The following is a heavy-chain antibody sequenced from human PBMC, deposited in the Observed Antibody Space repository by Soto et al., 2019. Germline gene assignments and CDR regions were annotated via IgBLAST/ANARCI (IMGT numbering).Heavy chain of an antibody. D-gene: IGHD2-2*01. CDR3: AGQSYCSSTSCYEDGHYYYYYYMDV. V-gene: IGHV4-59*08. Sequence: SETLSLTCTVSGGSISSYYWSRTRQPPGKGLEWIGYIYYSGSTNYNPSLKSRVTISVDTSKNQFSLKLSSVTAADTAVYYCAGQSYCSSTSCYEDGHYYYYYYMDVWGKGTTVTVSS. CDR2: IYYSGST. CDR1: GGSISSYY. J-gene: IGHJ6*03.